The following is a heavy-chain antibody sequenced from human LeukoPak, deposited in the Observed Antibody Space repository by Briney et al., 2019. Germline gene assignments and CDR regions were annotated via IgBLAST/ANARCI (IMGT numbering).Heavy chain of an antibody. Sequence: PSETLSLTCTVSGGSISSGSYYWRWIRQPAGKGLEWIGRIYTSGSTNYNPSLKSRVTISVDTSKNQFSLKLSSVTAADTAVYYCARDRGYYDSSGYYYGTEWGQGTLVTVSS. V-gene: IGHV4-61*02. J-gene: IGHJ4*02. CDR2: IYTSGST. D-gene: IGHD3-22*01. CDR3: ARDRGYYDSSGYYYGTE. CDR1: GGSISSGSYY.